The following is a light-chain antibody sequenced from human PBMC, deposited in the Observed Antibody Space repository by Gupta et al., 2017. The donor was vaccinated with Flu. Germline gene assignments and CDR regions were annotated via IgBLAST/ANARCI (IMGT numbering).Light chain of an antibody. CDR3: NSRDSSGARV. J-gene: IGLJ2*01. V-gene: IGLV3-19*01. CDR1: SLRSYY. CDR2: GKN. Sequence: QGDSLRSYYASWYQQKPGQAPVLVTYGKNNRPSGIPDRFSGSSSGNTASLTITGAQAEDEADYYCNSRDSSGARVFGGGTKLTVL.